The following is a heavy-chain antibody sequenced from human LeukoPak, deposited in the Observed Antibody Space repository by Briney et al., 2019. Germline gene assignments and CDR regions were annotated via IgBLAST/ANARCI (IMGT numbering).Heavy chain of an antibody. Sequence: PSETLSLTCTVSGGSISGYYWSWIRQPPGKGLEWIGYIYYNGNTNYNPSLNSRVTILVDTSKNQFSLKLSFVTAADTAVYYCARHGPHSSGYPRFDYWGQGTLVTVSS. CDR2: IYYNGNT. V-gene: IGHV4-59*08. CDR3: ARHGPHSSGYPRFDY. CDR1: GGSISGYY. D-gene: IGHD3-22*01. J-gene: IGHJ4*02.